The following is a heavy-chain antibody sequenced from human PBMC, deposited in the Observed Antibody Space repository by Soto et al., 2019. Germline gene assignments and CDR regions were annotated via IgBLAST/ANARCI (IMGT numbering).Heavy chain of an antibody. V-gene: IGHV1-2*04. CDR1: GYTFTGYY. J-gene: IGHJ6*02. D-gene: IGHD5-18*01. CDR3: ARERIQLWASYYYYGMDV. Sequence: ASVKVSCKASGYTFTGYYMHWVRQAPGQGLEWMGWINPNSGGTNCAQKFQGWVTMTRDTSISTAYMELSRLRSDDTAVYYCARERIQLWASYYYYGMDVWGQGTTVTVSS. CDR2: INPNSGGT.